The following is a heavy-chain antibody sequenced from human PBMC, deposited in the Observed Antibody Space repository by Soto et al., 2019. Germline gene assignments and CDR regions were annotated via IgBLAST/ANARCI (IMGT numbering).Heavy chain of an antibody. V-gene: IGHV3-23*01. D-gene: IGHD2-15*01. J-gene: IGHJ4*02. CDR1: GFTFSSYA. CDR3: AKDRLRYCSGGSCHDFDY. CDR2: ISGSGDST. Sequence: GGSLRLSCAASGFTFSSYAMSWVRQAPGKGLEWVSAISGSGDSTYYADSVKGRFTISRDNSKNTLYLQMNSLRAEDTAVYYCAKDRLRYCSGGSCHDFDYWGQGTLVTVSS.